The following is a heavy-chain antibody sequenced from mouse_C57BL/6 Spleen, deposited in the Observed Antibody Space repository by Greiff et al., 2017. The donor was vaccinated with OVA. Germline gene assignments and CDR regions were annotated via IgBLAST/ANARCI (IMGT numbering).Heavy chain of an antibody. Sequence: EVNLVESGGGLVQPGASLRLSCAASGFTFTDYYMSWVRQPPGQALEWLAFIRNKANGYTTDYTASVKGRFTISRDNSQNFLYLEMNTLRAEESATYAGVNATVPDAMDYWGKGTSVTVSS. D-gene: IGHD1-1*01. CDR3: VNATVPDAMDY. J-gene: IGHJ4*01. V-gene: IGHV7-4*01. CDR2: IRNKANGYTT. CDR1: GFTFTDYY.